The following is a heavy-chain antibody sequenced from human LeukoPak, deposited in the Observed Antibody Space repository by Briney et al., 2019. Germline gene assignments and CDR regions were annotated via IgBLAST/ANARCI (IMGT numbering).Heavy chain of an antibody. J-gene: IGHJ4*02. Sequence: ASVKVSCKASGYTFTSYDINWVRQATGQGLEWMGWMNPNSGNTGYAQKFQSRVTMTRNTSISTAYMELSSLRSEDTAVYYCATRVAVADGDYWGQGTLVTVSS. CDR1: GYTFTSYD. CDR3: ATRVAVADGDY. CDR2: MNPNSGNT. D-gene: IGHD6-19*01. V-gene: IGHV1-8*01.